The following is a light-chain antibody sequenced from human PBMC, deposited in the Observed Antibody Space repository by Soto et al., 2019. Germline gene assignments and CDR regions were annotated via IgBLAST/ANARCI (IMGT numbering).Light chain of an antibody. J-gene: IGKJ1*01. CDR1: QTISRNY. CDR3: QQYGGPVPWT. V-gene: IGKV3-20*01. Sequence: EVVLTQSPGTLSLSPGERATVSCRASQTISRNYLAWYQKKPGQAPRLLIYGASTRATGIPDRFTGSGSGTDFTLTIARLEPEYFAVYYCQQYGGPVPWTFGQGTKVEF. CDR2: GAS.